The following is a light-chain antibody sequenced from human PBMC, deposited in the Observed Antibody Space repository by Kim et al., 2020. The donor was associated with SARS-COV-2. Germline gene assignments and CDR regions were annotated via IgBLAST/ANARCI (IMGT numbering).Light chain of an antibody. CDR2: GVS. Sequence: STSIGDRVTITCRASQSISSALNWYQQKPGKAPKLMVYGVSSLQSGVPSRFSGTGSGTDFTLTISSLQPEDFATYYCQQTHDFPYTFGQGTKLEI. CDR1: QSISSA. V-gene: IGKV1-39*01. J-gene: IGKJ2*01. CDR3: QQTHDFPYT.